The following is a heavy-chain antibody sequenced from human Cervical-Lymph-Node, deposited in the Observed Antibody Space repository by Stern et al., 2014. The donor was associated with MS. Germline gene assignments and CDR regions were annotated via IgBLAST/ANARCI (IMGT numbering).Heavy chain of an antibody. CDR2: INGDGSST. V-gene: IGHV3-74*01. CDR3: TRMPTDSSGWYVCGMDV. CDR1: GFTFSSYW. D-gene: IGHD6-19*01. J-gene: IGHJ6*02. Sequence: EVQLVESGGGLVQPGGSLRLSCAASGFTFSSYWMHWVRQIPGKGLVWVSRINGDGSSTNYADSAKGRFTISRDNARNTLYLQMNSLRVEDTATYYCTRMPTDSSGWYVCGMDVWGQGTTVTVSS.